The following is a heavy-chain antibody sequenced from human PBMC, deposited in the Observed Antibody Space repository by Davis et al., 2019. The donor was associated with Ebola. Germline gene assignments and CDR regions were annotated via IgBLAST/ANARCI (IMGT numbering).Heavy chain of an antibody. D-gene: IGHD6-13*01. J-gene: IGHJ6*04. CDR1: GFTFSGSA. CDR3: TPLPSIAAAGTTTDYYYGMDV. CDR2: IRSKANSYAT. V-gene: IGHV3-73*01. Sequence: GESLKISCAASGFTFSGSAMHWVRQASGKGLEWVGRIRSKANSYATAYAASVKGRFTISSDDSKNTAYLQMNSLKTEDTAVYYCTPLPSIAAAGTTTDYYYGMDVWGKGTTVTVSS.